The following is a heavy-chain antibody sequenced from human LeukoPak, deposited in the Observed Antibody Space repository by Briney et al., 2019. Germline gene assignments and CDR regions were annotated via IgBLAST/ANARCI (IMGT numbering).Heavy chain of an antibody. Sequence: SGGSLRLSCAASGFTFSSYWMHWVRQAPGKGLVWVSRINSDGSSTIYADSVKGRFTISRENAKNTLYLQMNSLRAEDTAVYYCASLMGDYYDSSGYPLDYWGQGTLVTVSS. CDR1: GFTFSSYW. CDR2: INSDGSST. D-gene: IGHD3-22*01. CDR3: ASLMGDYYDSSGYPLDY. V-gene: IGHV3-74*01. J-gene: IGHJ4*02.